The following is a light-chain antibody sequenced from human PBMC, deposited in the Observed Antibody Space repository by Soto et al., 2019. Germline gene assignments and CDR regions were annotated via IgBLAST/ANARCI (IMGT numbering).Light chain of an antibody. Sequence: EIVLTQSPGTLSLSPGERATLSCRASQSLSSTDIAWYQQNPGRTPRLLIYGASSRANGIPDWFSGSGSGTAFTLTISRLEPEDFAVYFCQKYGRSPPFTFGQGTKLEIK. CDR2: GAS. CDR1: QSLSSTD. V-gene: IGKV3-20*01. CDR3: QKYGRSPPFT. J-gene: IGKJ2*01.